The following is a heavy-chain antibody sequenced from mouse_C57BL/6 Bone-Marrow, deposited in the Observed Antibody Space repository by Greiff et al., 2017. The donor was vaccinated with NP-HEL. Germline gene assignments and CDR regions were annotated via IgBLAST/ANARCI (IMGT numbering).Heavy chain of an antibody. CDR3: TRDYGSRRRYFDY. V-gene: IGHV1-15*01. CDR1: GYTFTDYE. D-gene: IGHD1-1*01. J-gene: IGHJ2*01. CDR2: IDPETGGT. Sequence: VQLKQSGAELVRPGASVTLSCKASGYTFTDYEMHWVKQTPVHGLEWIGAIDPETGGTAYNQKFKGKAILTADKSSSTAYMELRSLTSEDSAVYYCTRDYGSRRRYFDYWGQGTTLTVSS.